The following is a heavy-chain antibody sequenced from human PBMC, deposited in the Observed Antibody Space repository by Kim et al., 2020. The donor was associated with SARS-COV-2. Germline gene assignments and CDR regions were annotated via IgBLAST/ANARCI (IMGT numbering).Heavy chain of an antibody. J-gene: IGHJ6*03. CDR1: GYTFTSYA. CDR3: ARDRAPDCSSTSCYTWELLSAAYYYYYYYMDV. D-gene: IGHD2-2*02. V-gene: IGHV1-3*01. Sequence: ASVKVSCKASGYTFTSYAMHWVRQAPGQRLEWMGWINAGNGNTKYSQKFQGRVTITRDTSASTAYMELSSLRSEDTAVYYCARDRAPDCSSTSCYTWELLSAAYYYYYYYMDVWGKGTTVTVSS. CDR2: INAGNGNT.